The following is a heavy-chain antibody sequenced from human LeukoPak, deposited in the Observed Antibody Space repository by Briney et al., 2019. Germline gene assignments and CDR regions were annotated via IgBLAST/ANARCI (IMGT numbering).Heavy chain of an antibody. Sequence: GGSLRLSCATSGFTFSSNGVHWARQAPGKGLEWVAFMRSDGSHEEYAESVKGRFAISRDNSKNTVHLQMNSLRFEDTAVYYCARAFGSGSYIIDHWGRGTLVTVSS. CDR1: GFTFSSNG. CDR2: MRSDGSHE. CDR3: ARAFGSGSYIIDH. J-gene: IGHJ4*02. V-gene: IGHV3-30*02. D-gene: IGHD3-10*01.